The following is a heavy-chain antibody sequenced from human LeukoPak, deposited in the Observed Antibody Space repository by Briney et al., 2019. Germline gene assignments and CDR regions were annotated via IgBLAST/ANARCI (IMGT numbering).Heavy chain of an antibody. CDR3: ARIGAAVRRLGGVEGQLDADY. V-gene: IGHV3-21*01. J-gene: IGHJ4*02. CDR1: PFIFSRYS. Sequence: GGSLRLSCAVSPFIFSRYSINWVRQAPGKGLEWVSSITPSGYTFYADSVKGRFTISRDNAKNSLFFQMNSLRAEDTAVYYCARIGAAVRRLGGVEGQLDADYWGQGTLVTVSS. D-gene: IGHD6-13*01. CDR2: ITPSGYT.